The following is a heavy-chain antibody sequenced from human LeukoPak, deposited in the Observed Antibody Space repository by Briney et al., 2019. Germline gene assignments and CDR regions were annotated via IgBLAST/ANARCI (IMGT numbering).Heavy chain of an antibody. Sequence: ASVKVSCKASGYTFTGYYIHWMRQAPGQGLEWMGWMNPNRGDTSYAQKFQGRVTMTRNTSISTAYMELSSLRSEDTAVYYCARDYGDPHYYYYYGMDVWGQGTTVTVSS. CDR1: GYTFTGYY. J-gene: IGHJ6*02. V-gene: IGHV1-2*02. CDR2: MNPNRGDT. CDR3: ARDYGDPHYYYYYGMDV. D-gene: IGHD4-17*01.